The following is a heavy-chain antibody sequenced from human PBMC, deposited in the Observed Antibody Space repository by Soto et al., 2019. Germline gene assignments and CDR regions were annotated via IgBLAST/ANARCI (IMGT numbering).Heavy chain of an antibody. CDR3: ARYDNSGSHGFDI. CDR2: IFYSGST. D-gene: IGHD3-22*01. J-gene: IGHJ3*02. Sequence: QVQLQESGPGLVKPSQTLSLTCTVSGGSISSGGYYWSWIRQHPGKGLEWIGYIFYSGSTYYNPSLKSRVTISVDTSKNQFSLKLSSVTAADTAVYYCARYDNSGSHGFDIWGQGTMVTVSS. CDR1: GGSISSGGYY. V-gene: IGHV4-31*03.